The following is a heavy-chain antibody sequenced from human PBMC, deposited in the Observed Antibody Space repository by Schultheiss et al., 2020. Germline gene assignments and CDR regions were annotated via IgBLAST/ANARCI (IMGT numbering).Heavy chain of an antibody. CDR2: IYHSGST. D-gene: IGHD2-15*01. Sequence: ESLKISCAASGFTFSSYGMHWVRQAPGKGLEWIGSIYHSGSTYYNPSLKSRVTISVDTSKNQFSLKLSSVTAADTAVYYCAREKGGVALGPWGQGTLVTVSS. CDR1: GFTFSSYG. CDR3: AREKGGVALGP. J-gene: IGHJ5*02. V-gene: IGHV4-38-2*02.